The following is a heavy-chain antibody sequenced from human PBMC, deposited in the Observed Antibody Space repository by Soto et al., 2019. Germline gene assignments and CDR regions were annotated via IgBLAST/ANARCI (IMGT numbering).Heavy chain of an antibody. CDR3: ATYRKFVQI. J-gene: IGHJ3*02. CDR2: IYNSGST. Sequence: SSETLSLPCAISGAPITWGDYSWSWIRQPPGKGLEWIGFIYNSGSTYYNSSLKSRVTISVDRSKNHFFLNLTSVTAADTAVYYCATYRKFVQIWGQGTKVTVSS. V-gene: IGHV4-30-2*01. D-gene: IGHD3-10*02. CDR1: GAPITWGDYS.